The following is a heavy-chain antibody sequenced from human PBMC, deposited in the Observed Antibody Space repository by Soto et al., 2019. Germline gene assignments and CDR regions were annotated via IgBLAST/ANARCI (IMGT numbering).Heavy chain of an antibody. CDR2: MNPNSGNT. J-gene: IGHJ3*02. D-gene: IGHD2-15*01. CDR3: ARDGYCSGGSCDADAFDI. Sequence: QVQLVQSGAEVKKPGASVKVSCKASGYTFTSYDINWVRQATGQGLEWMGWMNPNSGNTGYAQKFQGRVTMTRNTSRSTAYMELSSLRSEDTAVYYCARDGYCSGGSCDADAFDIWGQGTMVTVSS. V-gene: IGHV1-8*01. CDR1: GYTFTSYD.